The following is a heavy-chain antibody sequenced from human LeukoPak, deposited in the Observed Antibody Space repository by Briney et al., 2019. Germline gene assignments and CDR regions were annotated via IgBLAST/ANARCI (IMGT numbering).Heavy chain of an antibody. CDR3: ARDACSTSCYGYFQH. J-gene: IGHJ1*01. V-gene: IGHV1-2*02. Sequence: GASVTVSFTASGYTFTVYYMHWVRQAPGQGREWMGWINPNSGGTNYAQKFQGRVTMTRDTSVSTTYMELSRLSSDDTAVYYCARDACSTSCYGYFQHWGQGTLVTVSS. CDR2: INPNSGGT. CDR1: GYTFTVYY. D-gene: IGHD2-2*01.